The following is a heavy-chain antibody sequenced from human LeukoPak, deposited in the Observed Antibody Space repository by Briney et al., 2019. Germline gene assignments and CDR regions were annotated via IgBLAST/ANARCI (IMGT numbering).Heavy chain of an antibody. J-gene: IGHJ4*02. D-gene: IGHD3-10*01. CDR2: ISGSGGST. CDR1: GFTFSSYA. CDR3: ARGHTMVRGVTPFDY. V-gene: IGHV3-23*01. Sequence: PGGSLRLSCAASGFTFSSYAMSWVRQAPGKGLEWVSAISGSGGSTYYADSVKGRFTISRDNSKNTLYLQMNSLRAEDTAVYYCARGHTMVRGVTPFDYWGQGTLVTVSS.